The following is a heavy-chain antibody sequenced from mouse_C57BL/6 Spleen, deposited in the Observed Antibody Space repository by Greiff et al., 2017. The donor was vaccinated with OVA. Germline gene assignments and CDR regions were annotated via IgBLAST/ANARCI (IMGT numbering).Heavy chain of an antibody. D-gene: IGHD1-1*01. CDR2: IYPGSGNT. CDR1: GYSFTSYY. J-gene: IGHJ3*01. CDR3: ASDYYGSSSWFAY. V-gene: IGHV1-66*01. Sequence: VQLQQSGPELVKPGASVKISCKASGYSFTSYYIHWVKQRPGQGLEWIGWIYPGSGNTKYNEKFKGKATLTADTSSSTAYMQLSSLTSEDSSVYYCASDYYGSSSWFAYWGQGTLVTVSA.